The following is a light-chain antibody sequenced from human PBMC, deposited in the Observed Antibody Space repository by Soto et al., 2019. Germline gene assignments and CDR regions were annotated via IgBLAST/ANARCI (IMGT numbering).Light chain of an antibody. J-gene: IGKJ4*01. CDR1: QSISSW. CDR3: QHYVNLPLT. CDR2: DAS. V-gene: IGKV1-5*01. Sequence: DIQMTQSPSTLSASVGDRVTITCRASQSISSWLAWYQQKPGKAPKLLIYDASSLESGVPSRFSGSGSGTEFTLTISSLQPDDFATYYCQHYVNLPLTFGGGTKVEVK.